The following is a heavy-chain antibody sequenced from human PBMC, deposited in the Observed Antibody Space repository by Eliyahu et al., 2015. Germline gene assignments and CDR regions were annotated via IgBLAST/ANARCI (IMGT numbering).Heavy chain of an antibody. Sequence: EVQLLXSGGGLVQPGGSLRLSCAASGFSFSXXALIWVRQXPGKGLGWVSGISGSSSSTYYADSVKGRFTISRDNSRNTLYLHMNSLRAEDTAVYFCAKDAETGIFTFQSGNFHYWGQGTLVTVS. CDR2: ISGSSSST. V-gene: IGHV3-23*01. D-gene: IGHD2-21*01. CDR3: AKDAETGIFTFQSGNFHY. J-gene: IGHJ4*02. CDR1: GFSFSXXA.